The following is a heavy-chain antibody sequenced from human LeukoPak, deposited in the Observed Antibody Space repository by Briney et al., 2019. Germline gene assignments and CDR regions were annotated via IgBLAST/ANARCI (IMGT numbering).Heavy chain of an antibody. CDR1: GFIVSDKY. CDR3: AAGGGSYH. Sequence: GGSLRLSCVASGFIVSDKYVHWVRQAPGKWLEWVSVIFSGGSTYYTDSVKGRYTIFRDNSKNTVYLQMNGLRVEDTGIYYCAAGGGSYHWGQGTLVTVSS. D-gene: IGHD3-10*01. J-gene: IGHJ5*02. V-gene: IGHV3-53*01. CDR2: IFSGGST.